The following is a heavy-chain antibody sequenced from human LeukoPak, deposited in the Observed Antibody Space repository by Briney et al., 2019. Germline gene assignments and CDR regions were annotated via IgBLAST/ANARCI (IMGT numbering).Heavy chain of an antibody. CDR2: MSSSDDGR. V-gene: IGHV3-23*01. D-gene: IGHD2-15*01. CDR1: GFTFSSYG. J-gene: IGHJ4*02. Sequence: GGSLRLSCAASGFTFSSYGLNWVRQAPGKGLEWVSAMSSSDDGRYYAASVRGRFTISRDTSRSTLYLQMNSLRAEDAAVYYCAKAPVTSCRGAFCYPFDYWGQGTLVTVSS. CDR3: AKAPVTSCRGAFCYPFDY.